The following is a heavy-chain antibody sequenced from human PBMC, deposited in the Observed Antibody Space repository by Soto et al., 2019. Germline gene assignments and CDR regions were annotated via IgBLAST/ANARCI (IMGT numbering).Heavy chain of an antibody. CDR2: ISTSSSTI. CDR3: SRGGSGSYYNAY. CDR1: GFTFSSYS. D-gene: IGHD3-10*01. Sequence: GGSLRLSCAASGFTFSSYSMNWVRQAPGKGLEWVSYISTSSSTIYYADSVKGRFTISRDNAKNSLYLQMNSLRAEDTAVYYCSRGGSGSYYNAYWGKGTLVTVSS. V-gene: IGHV3-48*01. J-gene: IGHJ4*02.